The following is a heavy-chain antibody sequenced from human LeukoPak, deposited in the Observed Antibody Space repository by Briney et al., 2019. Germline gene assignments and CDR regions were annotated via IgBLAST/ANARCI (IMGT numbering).Heavy chain of an antibody. Sequence: GGSPRLSCAASGFTFSSYWMSWVRQAPGKGLEWVANIKQDGSEKYYVDSVKGRFTISRDNAKNSLYLQMNSLRAEDTAVYYCARDRSSGWSTELFDYWGQGTLVTVSS. CDR1: GFTFSSYW. J-gene: IGHJ4*02. CDR3: ARDRSSGWSTELFDY. V-gene: IGHV3-7*01. D-gene: IGHD6-19*01. CDR2: IKQDGSEK.